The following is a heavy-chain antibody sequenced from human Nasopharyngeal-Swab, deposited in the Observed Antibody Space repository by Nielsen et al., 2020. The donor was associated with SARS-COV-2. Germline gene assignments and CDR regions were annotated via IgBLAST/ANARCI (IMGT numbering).Heavy chain of an antibody. CDR2: ISYDGSNK. CDR3: ARDLGDV. J-gene: IGHJ6*04. CDR1: GFTFSSYA. Sequence: GESLKISCAASGFTFSSYAMHWVRQAPGKGLEWVAVISYDGSNKYYADSVKGRFTISRDNSKNTLYPQMSSLRAEDTAVYYCARDLGDVWGKGTTVTVSS. V-gene: IGHV3-30-3*01.